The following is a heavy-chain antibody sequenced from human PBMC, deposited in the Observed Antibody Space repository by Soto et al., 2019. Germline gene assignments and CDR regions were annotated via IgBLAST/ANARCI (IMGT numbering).Heavy chain of an antibody. CDR3: ARVAARCMDV. CDR1: GGSESSYW. Sequence: LQSSGEGCGGSESSYWSAWVRQTPGKGLEWMGIIYPGDSDTRYSPSFQGQATISADKSISTAYLQWSSLKASDTAMYYCARVAARCMDVWGQGTTVTVSS. CDR2: IYPGDSDT. V-gene: IGHV5-51*01. J-gene: IGHJ6*02. D-gene: IGHD6-6*01.